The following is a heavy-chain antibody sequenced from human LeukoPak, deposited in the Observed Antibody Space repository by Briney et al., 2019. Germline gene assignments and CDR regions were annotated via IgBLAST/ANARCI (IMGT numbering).Heavy chain of an antibody. CDR1: GFTFSSYG. D-gene: IGHD5-24*01. Sequence: GGSLRLSCAASGFTFSSYGMHWVSQAPGKGLECLANIKQDGSETYYADSVKGRFTISRDNAKNSLYLQMNSLRAEDTAVYYCARETPRRGETRDGYRWGQGTLVTVSS. CDR2: IKQDGSET. CDR3: ARETPRRGETRDGYR. V-gene: IGHV3-7*01. J-gene: IGHJ4*02.